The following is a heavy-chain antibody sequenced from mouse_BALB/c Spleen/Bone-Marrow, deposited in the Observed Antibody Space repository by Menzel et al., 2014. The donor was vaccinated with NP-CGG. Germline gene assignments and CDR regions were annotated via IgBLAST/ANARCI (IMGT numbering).Heavy chain of an antibody. CDR3: ARDRGFGYDRIMDY. J-gene: IGHJ4*01. V-gene: IGHV2-9*02. CDR2: IWAGGST. CDR1: GFSLASYG. Sequence: QVQLQQSGPGLVAPSQSLSIPCTVSGFSLASYGVHWVRQPPGKGLEWLGVIWAGGSTNYNSALMSRLSISKDNSKSQVFLKMNSLQTDDTAMYFCARDRGFGYDRIMDYWGQGTSVTVSS. D-gene: IGHD2-2*01.